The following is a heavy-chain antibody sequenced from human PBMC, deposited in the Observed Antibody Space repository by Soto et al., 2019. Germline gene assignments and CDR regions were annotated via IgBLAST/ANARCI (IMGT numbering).Heavy chain of an antibody. D-gene: IGHD1-1*01. V-gene: IGHV1-69*01. CDR2: A. J-gene: IGHJ4*02. Sequence: ANYAQKFQGRDTITADESTSTAYMELSSLRSEGTAVYYCARVGTDYWGQGTLVTVSS. CDR3: ARVGTDY.